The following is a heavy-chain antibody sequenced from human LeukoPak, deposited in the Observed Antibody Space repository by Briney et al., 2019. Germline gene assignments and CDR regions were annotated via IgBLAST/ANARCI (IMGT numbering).Heavy chain of an antibody. CDR3: ARGQGYCSSTSCYTPSHYYYMDV. CDR1: GGTFSSYA. V-gene: IGHV1-69*13. D-gene: IGHD2-2*02. J-gene: IGHJ6*03. CDR2: IIPIFGTA. Sequence: GASVKVSCKASGGTFSSYAISWVRQAPGQGLEWMGGIIPIFGTANYAQKFQGRVTITADESTSTAYMELSSLRSEDTAVYYCARGQGYCSSTSCYTPSHYYYMDVWGKGTTVTVSS.